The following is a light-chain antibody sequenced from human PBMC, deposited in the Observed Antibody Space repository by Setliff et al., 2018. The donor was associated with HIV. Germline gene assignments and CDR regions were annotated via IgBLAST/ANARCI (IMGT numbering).Light chain of an antibody. CDR3: SSYISSSTV. V-gene: IGLV2-14*01. J-gene: IGLJ2*01. Sequence: QSVLTQPASVSGSPGQSITISCTGTSSDVGGYNYVAWYQQHPGKAPKLMIYDVSKRPSGISNRFSGSKSGNTASLTISGLQVEDETDYYCSSYISSSTVFGGGTQLTVL. CDR1: SSDVGGYNY. CDR2: DVS.